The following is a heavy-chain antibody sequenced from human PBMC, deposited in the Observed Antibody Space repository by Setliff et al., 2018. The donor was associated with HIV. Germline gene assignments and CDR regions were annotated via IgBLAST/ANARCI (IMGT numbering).Heavy chain of an antibody. Sequence: GGSLRLSCAASRFTFSIFAMHWVRQAPGKGLEWVAFISSDGSNKYYAESVEGRFTISRDNAKNTLSLQMNSLRAEDTALYHCARLCLRCKGLIYDYMDVWGKGTTVTVSS. CDR1: RFTFSIFA. D-gene: IGHD2-8*01. V-gene: IGHV3-30*04. CDR3: ARLCLRCKGLIYDYMDV. J-gene: IGHJ6*03. CDR2: ISSDGSNK.